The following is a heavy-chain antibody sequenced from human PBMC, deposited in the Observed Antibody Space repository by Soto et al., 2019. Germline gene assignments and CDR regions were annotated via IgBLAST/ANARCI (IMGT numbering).Heavy chain of an antibody. CDR3: AKDSSAGYYYVGSGYYFPHKHYDMDD. CDR1: GSTFSSYG. V-gene: IGHV3-30*18. J-gene: IGHJ4*02. Sequence: GGSLRLSCAASGSTFSSYGMHWVRQAPGKGLEWVAVISNDGSNKYYADSVKGRFTISRDNSKNTLYLQMISFGAEDTAVDYYAKDSSAGYYYVGSGYYFPHKHYDMDDWGQGTPVTVSS. D-gene: IGHD3-22*01. CDR2: ISNDGSNK.